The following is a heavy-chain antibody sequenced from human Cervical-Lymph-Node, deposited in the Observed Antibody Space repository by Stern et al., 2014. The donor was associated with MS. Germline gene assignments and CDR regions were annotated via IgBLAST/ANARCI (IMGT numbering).Heavy chain of an antibody. V-gene: IGHV1-3*01. CDR2: INAGNGNT. Sequence: QVQLMQSGAEVKKPGASVKVSCKASGYTFTSYAMHWVRQAPGQRLEWMGWINAGNGNTKYSQKFQGRVTITRDTSASTAYMELSSLRSEDTAVYYCARGLTGTTMFDYWGQGTLVTVSS. J-gene: IGHJ4*02. CDR3: ARGLTGTTMFDY. D-gene: IGHD1-20*01. CDR1: GYTFTSYA.